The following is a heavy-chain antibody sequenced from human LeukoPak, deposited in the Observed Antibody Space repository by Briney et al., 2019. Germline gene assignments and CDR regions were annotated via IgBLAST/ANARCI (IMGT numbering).Heavy chain of an antibody. CDR2: ISTSVRTI. D-gene: IGHD3-22*01. CDR1: GFTFTDYY. V-gene: IGHV3-11*01. CDR3: ARNYYDSSGYYT. Sequence: SLTLSCAASGFTFTDYYTSWIRHAPGKGRGWVSYISTSVRTIYYAESVKGRFTISRDNDKNSLYLQMNSLRAEDTAVYYCARNYYDSSGYYTWGEGTLVTVSS. J-gene: IGHJ5*02.